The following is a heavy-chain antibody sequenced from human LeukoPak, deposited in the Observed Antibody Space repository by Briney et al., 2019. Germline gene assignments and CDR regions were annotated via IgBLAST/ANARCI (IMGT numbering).Heavy chain of an antibody. D-gene: IGHD3-10*01. CDR2: IYHSGST. CDR3: ARGGGYGSGSYPFDY. J-gene: IGHJ4*02. Sequence: SETLSLTCTVSGGSISSHYWSWIRQPPGKGLEWIGYIYHSGSTYYNPSLKSRVTISVDRSKNQFSLKLSSVTAADTAVYYCARGGGYGSGSYPFDYWGQGTLVTVSS. V-gene: IGHV4-59*11. CDR1: GGSISSHY.